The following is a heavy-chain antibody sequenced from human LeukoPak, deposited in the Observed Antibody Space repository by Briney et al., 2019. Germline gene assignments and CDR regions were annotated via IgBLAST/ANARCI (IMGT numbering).Heavy chain of an antibody. CDR3: ARERYNWNYAFDY. CDR1: GFTFSSSA. Sequence: GGSLRLSCAASGFTFSSSAMSWVRQAPGEGLEWVSAISAGGDSTYYPDSVKGRFTISRDNSKNTLYLQMNSLRAEDTAVYYCARERYNWNYAFDYWGQGTLVTVSS. CDR2: ISAGGDST. J-gene: IGHJ4*02. V-gene: IGHV3-23*01. D-gene: IGHD1-7*01.